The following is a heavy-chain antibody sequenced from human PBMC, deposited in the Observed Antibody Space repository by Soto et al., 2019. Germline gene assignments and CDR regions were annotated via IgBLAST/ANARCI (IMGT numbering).Heavy chain of an antibody. J-gene: IGHJ5*02. CDR3: ASNVRLWFGHSGFGP. D-gene: IGHD3-10*01. Sequence: SETLSLTCTVXGGSISSSSYYWGWIRQPPGKGLEWIGSIYYSGSTYNNPSLKSRVTISLDTSKNQFSLKLASVTAADTAVYYCASNVRLWFGHSGFGPWGQGTLVTVSS. V-gene: IGHV4-39*01. CDR2: IYYSGST. CDR1: GGSISSSSYY.